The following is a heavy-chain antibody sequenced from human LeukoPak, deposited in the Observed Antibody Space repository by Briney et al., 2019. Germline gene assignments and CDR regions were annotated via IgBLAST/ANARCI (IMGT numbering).Heavy chain of an antibody. Sequence: PSETLSLTCTGSGCSISSYYWSWIRQPPGKGLEWIGYIYYSGSTNYNPSLKSRVTISVDTSKNQFSLKLCSVSAADTAVYYCARAIMARGPKAYYFDYWGQGTLVTVSS. J-gene: IGHJ4*02. CDR2: IYYSGST. D-gene: IGHD3-10*01. CDR3: ARAIMARGPKAYYFDY. V-gene: IGHV4-59*01. CDR1: GCSISSYY.